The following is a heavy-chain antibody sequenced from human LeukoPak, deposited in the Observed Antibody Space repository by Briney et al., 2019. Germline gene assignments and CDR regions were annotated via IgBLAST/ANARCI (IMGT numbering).Heavy chain of an antibody. J-gene: IGHJ6*02. D-gene: IGHD2-2*01. CDR1: GGSFSGYY. Sequence: SETLSLTCAVYGGSFSGYYWSWIRQPPGKGLEWIGEINHSGSTIYNPSLKSRVTISVDTSKNQFSLKLSSVTAADTAVYYCASPGCSSTSCSLGYYYGMDVWGQGTTVTVSS. CDR2: INHSGST. CDR3: ASPGCSSTSCSLGYYYGMDV. V-gene: IGHV4-34*01.